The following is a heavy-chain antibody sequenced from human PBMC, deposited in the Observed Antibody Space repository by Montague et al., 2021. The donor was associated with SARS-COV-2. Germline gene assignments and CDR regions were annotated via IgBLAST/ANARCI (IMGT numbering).Heavy chain of an antibody. CDR2: IYISGST. J-gene: IGHJ6*02. V-gene: IGHV4-4*07. D-gene: IGHD2-2*01. CDR3: ARHRCSSTSCYDYGMDV. CDR1: GGSSSNYY. Sequence: SETLSLTCTFSGGSSSNYYWSWIRQPAGKGLEWIGHIYISGSTNYNPSLKSRVTMSVDTPKNQFSLKLSSVTAADTAVYYCARHRCSSTSCYDYGMDVWGQGTTVTVSS.